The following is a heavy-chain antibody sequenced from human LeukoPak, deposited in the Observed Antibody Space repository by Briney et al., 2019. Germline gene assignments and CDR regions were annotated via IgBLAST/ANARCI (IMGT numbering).Heavy chain of an antibody. CDR1: GFTFSAYA. V-gene: IGHV3-30*01. CDR2: ISYDGSNT. CDR3: GRDLNSAIYQFDF. D-gene: IGHD2/OR15-2a*01. J-gene: IGHJ4*02. Sequence: PGRSLRLSCAASGFTFSAYAIHWVRQSPGKRPEWVAAISYDGSNTYYGVSVKGRFTISRDNSKNTLYLQLDRLRPEDTAVYYCGRDLNSAIYQFDFWGQGTLVTVSS.